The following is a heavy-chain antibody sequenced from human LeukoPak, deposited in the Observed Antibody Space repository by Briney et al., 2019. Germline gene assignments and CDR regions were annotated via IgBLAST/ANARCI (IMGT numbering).Heavy chain of an antibody. V-gene: IGHV1-18*01. D-gene: IGHD3-22*01. CDR3: ARAQGGGWSSGYYPDY. J-gene: IGHJ4*02. CDR1: GYTFTSYG. Sequence: GASVKVSCKASGYTFTSYGISWVRQAPGQGLEWMGWISAYNGNTNYAQKLQGRVTMTTDTSTSTAYMELRSLRSDDTAVYYCARAQGGGWSSGYYPDYWGQGTLVTVSS. CDR2: ISAYNGNT.